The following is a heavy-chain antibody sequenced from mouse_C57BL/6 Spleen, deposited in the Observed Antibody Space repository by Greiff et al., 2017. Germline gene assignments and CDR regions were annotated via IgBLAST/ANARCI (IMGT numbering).Heavy chain of an antibody. CDR3: ARGGSLYCAMDY. CDR2: IYPGDGDT. J-gene: IGHJ4*01. D-gene: IGHD1-1*02. CDR1: GYAFSSYW. V-gene: IGHV1-80*01. Sequence: QVQLQQSGAELVKPGASVKISCKASGYAFSSYWMNWVKQRPGKGLEWIGQIYPGDGDTNYNGKFKGKSTLTADKSSSTAYMQLSSLTSEDSAVYVCARGGSLYCAMDYWGQGTSVTVSS.